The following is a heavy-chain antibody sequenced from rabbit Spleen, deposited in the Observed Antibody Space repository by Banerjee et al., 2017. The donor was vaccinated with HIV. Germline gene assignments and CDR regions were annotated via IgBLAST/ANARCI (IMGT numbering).Heavy chain of an antibody. CDR3: ARDAGTSFSTYGMDL. J-gene: IGHJ6*01. CDR1: GFSFSSSYY. V-gene: IGHV1S40*01. CDR2: VYLGDSDHK. D-gene: IGHD8-1*01. Sequence: QSFEESGGDLVKPGASLTLTCTASGFSFSSSYYMCWVRQAPGKGLEWIACVYLGDSDHKFYVSWAEGRFTISKTSSTTVTLQMTSLTVADTATYFCARDAGTSFSTYGMDLWGPGTLVTVS.